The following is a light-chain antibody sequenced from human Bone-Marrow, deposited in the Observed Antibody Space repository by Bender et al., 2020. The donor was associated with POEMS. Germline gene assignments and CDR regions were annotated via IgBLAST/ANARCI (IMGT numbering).Light chain of an antibody. Sequence: QSALTQPPSASGSPGQSVTISCTGGSGDYVSWFQQNPGKAPKLLIYEVTKRPSGVPARFSGSKSGNTAFLTVSNLQAEDEADYYCSSYGGSNNLLFGGGTKLTVL. J-gene: IGLJ2*01. CDR2: EVT. CDR3: SSYGGSNNLL. CDR1: SGDY. V-gene: IGLV2-8*01.